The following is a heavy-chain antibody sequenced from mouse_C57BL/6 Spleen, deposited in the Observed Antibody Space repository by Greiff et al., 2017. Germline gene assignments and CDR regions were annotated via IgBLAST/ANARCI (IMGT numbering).Heavy chain of an antibody. CDR2: IYWDDDK. D-gene: IGHD2-12*01. CDR1: GFSLSTSGMG. CDR3: ARRARAYYKSGFTMDY. Sequence: QVTLKVSGPGILQSSQTLSLTCSFSGFSLSTSGMGVSWIRQPSGKGLEWLAHIYWDDDKRYNPSLKSRPTISKDTSSIQVFLKITSVDTADTTTYYCARRARAYYKSGFTMDYWGQGTSVTVSS. V-gene: IGHV8-12*01. J-gene: IGHJ4*01.